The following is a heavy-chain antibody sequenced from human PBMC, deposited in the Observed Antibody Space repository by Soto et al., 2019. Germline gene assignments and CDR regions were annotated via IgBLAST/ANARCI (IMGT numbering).Heavy chain of an antibody. CDR3: TRRYCSGGSCYSGFDY. D-gene: IGHD2-15*01. CDR2: IRSKANSYAT. J-gene: IGHJ4*02. CDR1: GFTFSGSA. V-gene: IGHV3-73*01. Sequence: EVQLVESGGGLVQPGGSLKLSCAASGFTFSGSAMHWVRQASGKGLEWVGRIRSKANSYATAYAASVKGRFTISRDDSKXXAYLQMNSLNTEDTAVYYCTRRYCSGGSCYSGFDYWGQGTLVTVSS.